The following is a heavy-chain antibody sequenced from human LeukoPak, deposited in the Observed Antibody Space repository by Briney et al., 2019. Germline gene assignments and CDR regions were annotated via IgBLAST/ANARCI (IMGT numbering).Heavy chain of an antibody. CDR2: IYYSGST. J-gene: IGHJ4*02. D-gene: IGHD3/OR15-3a*01. CDR1: GGSISGYY. CDR3: ARARSDLFDY. V-gene: IGHV4-59*01. Sequence: PSETLSLTCTVSGGSISGYYWSWMRQPPGKGLEWIGYIYYSGSTNYNPSLKSRVTISVDTSKDQCSLKLSSVTAADTAIYYCARARSDLFDYWGQGTLVTVSS.